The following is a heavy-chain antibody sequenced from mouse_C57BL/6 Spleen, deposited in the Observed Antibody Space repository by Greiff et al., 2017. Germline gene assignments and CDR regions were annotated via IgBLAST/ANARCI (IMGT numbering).Heavy chain of an antibody. D-gene: IGHD2-3*01. Sequence: VQLQQSGAELVKPGASVKISCKASGYAFSSYWMNWVKQRPGKGLEWIGQIYPGDGDTNYNGKFKGKATLTADKSSSTAYMQLSSLTSEDSAVYFCARLGIYDDGYYDWFAYWGQGTLVTVSA. CDR3: ARLGIYDDGYYDWFAY. CDR1: GYAFSSYW. V-gene: IGHV1-80*01. CDR2: IYPGDGDT. J-gene: IGHJ3*01.